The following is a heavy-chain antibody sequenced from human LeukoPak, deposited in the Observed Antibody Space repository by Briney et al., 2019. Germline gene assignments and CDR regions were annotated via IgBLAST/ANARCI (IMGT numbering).Heavy chain of an antibody. D-gene: IGHD2-2*01. CDR1: GYTFTGYF. V-gene: IGHV1-69*04. CDR2: IIPILGIA. J-gene: IGHJ6*02. Sequence: SVKVSCKSSGYTFTGYFIHWVRQAPGQGLEWMGRIIPILGIANYAQKFQGRVTITADKSTSTAYMELSSLRSEDTAVYYCARGSSFEYQLLEDYYYYYGMDVWGQGTTVTVSS. CDR3: ARGSSFEYQLLEDYYYYYGMDV.